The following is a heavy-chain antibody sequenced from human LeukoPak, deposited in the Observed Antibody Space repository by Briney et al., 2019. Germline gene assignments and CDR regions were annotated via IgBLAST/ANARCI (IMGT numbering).Heavy chain of an antibody. D-gene: IGHD3-22*01. CDR3: AREGLYYYDNCAYYPH. Sequence: ASVKVSCKASGYTFTSYYMHWVRQAPGQGLEWMGWINPNSGGTNYAEKFQGWVTMTRDTSISTAYMELSRLRSDDTAVYYCAREGLYYYDNCAYYPHWGQGTLVTVSS. CDR1: GYTFTSYY. V-gene: IGHV1-2*04. CDR2: INPNSGGT. J-gene: IGHJ4*02.